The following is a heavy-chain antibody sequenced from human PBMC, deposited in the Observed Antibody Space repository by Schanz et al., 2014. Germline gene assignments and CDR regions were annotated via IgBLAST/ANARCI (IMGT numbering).Heavy chain of an antibody. D-gene: IGHD2-15*01. Sequence: VQLVESGGGLVKPGGSLRLSCAASGFTFSSYAMHWVRQAPGKGLEWVAVISYDGSNKYYADSVKGRFTISRDNSKNTLYLQMNTLRAEDTAVYYCARDRGYCSSGSCLTFDYWGQGTLVTVSS. CDR2: ISYDGSNK. J-gene: IGHJ4*02. CDR1: GFTFSSYA. CDR3: ARDRGYCSSGSCLTFDY. V-gene: IGHV3-30-3*01.